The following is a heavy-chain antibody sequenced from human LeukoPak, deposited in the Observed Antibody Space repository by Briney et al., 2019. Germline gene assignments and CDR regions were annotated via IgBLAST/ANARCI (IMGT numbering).Heavy chain of an antibody. Sequence: GGSLRLSCAASGFTFSSYAMSWVRQAPGKGLEWVSSISASGGYTYYADSVKGRFTISRDNSKNTLYLQMNSLRAEDTAVYYCAKDPYSSSSGGPYGMDVWGQGTTVTVSS. CDR1: GFTFSSYA. V-gene: IGHV3-23*01. J-gene: IGHJ6*02. D-gene: IGHD6-6*01. CDR3: AKDPYSSSSGGPYGMDV. CDR2: ISASGGYT.